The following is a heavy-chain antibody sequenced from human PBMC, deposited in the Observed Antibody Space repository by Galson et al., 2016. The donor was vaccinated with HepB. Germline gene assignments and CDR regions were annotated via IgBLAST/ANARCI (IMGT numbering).Heavy chain of an antibody. J-gene: IGHJ4*02. CDR2: IYKTGTT. CDR3: ARGVTGTPYFDF. D-gene: IGHD2-21*02. V-gene: IGHV4-59*01. Sequence: SETLSLTCNVSGGSISSYFWSWIRQPPGKGLEWIGSIYKTGTTNYSPSLNSRVTLSVDTSKNQFSLKLGSVTTADTAIYYCARGVTGTPYFDFWGQGALVTVSS. CDR1: GGSISSYF.